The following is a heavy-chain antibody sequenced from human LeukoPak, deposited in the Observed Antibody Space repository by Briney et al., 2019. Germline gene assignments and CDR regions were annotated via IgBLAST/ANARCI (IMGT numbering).Heavy chain of an antibody. CDR2: IRTKPNNYAT. CDR1: GLTFSASA. CDR3: ASSGSYYFDY. Sequence: GGSLRLSCAASGLTFSASAMHWVRQASGKGLEWVGRIRTKPNNYATAYAESVKGRFTISRDDSKNTAYLQVNNLRTDDTAVYYCASSGSYYFDYWGQGTLVTVSS. D-gene: IGHD1-26*01. J-gene: IGHJ4*02. V-gene: IGHV3-73*01.